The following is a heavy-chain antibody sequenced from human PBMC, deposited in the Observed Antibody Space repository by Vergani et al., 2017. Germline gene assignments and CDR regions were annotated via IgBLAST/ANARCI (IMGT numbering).Heavy chain of an antibody. V-gene: IGHV1-18*01. Sequence: QVQLVQSGAEVKKPGASVKVSCKASGYTFTSYGISWVRQAPGQGLECMGWISAYNGNTNYAQKLQGRVTMTTDTSTRTAYMELRSLRSDDTAVYYCAREGGYCRGGSCYPPPSYYYGMDVWGQGTTVTVSS. J-gene: IGHJ6*02. CDR2: ISAYNGNT. CDR1: GYTFTSYG. CDR3: AREGGYCRGGSCYPPPSYYYGMDV. D-gene: IGHD2-15*01.